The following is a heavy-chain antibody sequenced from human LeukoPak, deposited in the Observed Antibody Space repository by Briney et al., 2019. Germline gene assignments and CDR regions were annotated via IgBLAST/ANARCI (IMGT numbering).Heavy chain of an antibody. CDR3: ASRTWVQPCFDH. V-gene: IGHV4-39*01. CDR1: GDSISSPNYY. CDR2: MYYSGST. J-gene: IGHJ5*02. Sequence: PSETLSLTCTVSGDSISSPNYYWGWIRQPPGKGLEWIGSMYYSGSTDFNPSLKSRVTISVDTSKNQFSLILTSVTAAGTAVYYCASRTWVQPCFDHWGQG. D-gene: IGHD1-14*01.